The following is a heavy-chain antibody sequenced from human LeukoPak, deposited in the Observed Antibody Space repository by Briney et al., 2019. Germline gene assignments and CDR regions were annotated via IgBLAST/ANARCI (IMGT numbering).Heavy chain of an antibody. CDR2: ISSSSSYI. J-gene: IGHJ5*02. Sequence: GGSLRLSCAASGFTFSSYGMGWVRQAPGKGLEWVSSISSSSSYIYYADSVKGRFTISRDNAKNSLYLQLNSLRAEDTAVYYCARSLVVGATYPYHWGQGTLVTVSS. D-gene: IGHD1-26*01. CDR3: ARSLVVGATYPYH. CDR1: GFTFSSYG. V-gene: IGHV3-21*01.